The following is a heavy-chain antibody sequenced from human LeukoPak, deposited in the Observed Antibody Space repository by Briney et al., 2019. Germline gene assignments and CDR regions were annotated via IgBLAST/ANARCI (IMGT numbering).Heavy chain of an antibody. CDR2: IYTSGST. D-gene: IGHD2-2*01. V-gene: IGHV4-4*07. CDR1: GVSISSYY. J-gene: IGHJ4*02. Sequence: SETLSLTCTVSGVSISSYYWSWIRQPAGKGLEWIGRIYTSGSTNYNPSLKSRVTMSVDTSKNQFSLKLSSVTAADTAVYYCAAQVVVPAASRGGFDYWGQGTLVTVSS. CDR3: AAQVVVPAASRGGFDY.